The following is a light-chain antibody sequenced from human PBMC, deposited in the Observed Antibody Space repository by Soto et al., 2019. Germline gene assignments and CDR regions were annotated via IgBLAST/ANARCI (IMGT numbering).Light chain of an antibody. CDR2: GAS. CDR1: QSVGSY. V-gene: IGKV3-20*01. J-gene: IGKJ5*01. Sequence: IVLTQSPGTLSLSPGERATVSCRASQSVGSYLAWYQQKPGQAPRLLIFGASSRVIGVPGRFSGSGSGTDFTLTISRLEPEDFAVYYCQQYDTSPTTFGQGARRDIK. CDR3: QQYDTSPTT.